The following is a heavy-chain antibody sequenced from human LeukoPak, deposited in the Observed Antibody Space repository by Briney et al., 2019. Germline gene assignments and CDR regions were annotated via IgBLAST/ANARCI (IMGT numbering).Heavy chain of an antibody. J-gene: IGHJ5*02. V-gene: IGHV1-46*01. D-gene: IGHD6-13*01. CDR2: INPSGGST. CDR1: GYTFTSYY. CDR3: ASAGIAAAGRYHWFDP. Sequence: ASVKVSCKASGYTFTSYYMHWVRQAPGQGLEWMGIINPSGGSTSYAQKFQGRVTMTRDTSTSTVYMELSSLRSEDTAVYYCASAGIAAAGRYHWFDPWDQGTLVTVSS.